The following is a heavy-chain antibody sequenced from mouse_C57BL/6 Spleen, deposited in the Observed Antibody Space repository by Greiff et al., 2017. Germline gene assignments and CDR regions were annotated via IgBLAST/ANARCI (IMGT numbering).Heavy chain of an antibody. D-gene: IGHD2-5*01. CDR3: ARRDSNYVGYAMDY. CDR2: IHPNSGST. CDR1: GYTFTSYW. J-gene: IGHJ4*01. Sequence: QVQLQQPGAELVKPGASVKLSCKASGYTFTSYWMHWVQQRPGQGLEWIGMIHPNSGSTNYNEKFKSKATLTVDKSSSTAYMQLSSLTSEDSAVYYCARRDSNYVGYAMDYWGQGTSVTVSS. V-gene: IGHV1-64*01.